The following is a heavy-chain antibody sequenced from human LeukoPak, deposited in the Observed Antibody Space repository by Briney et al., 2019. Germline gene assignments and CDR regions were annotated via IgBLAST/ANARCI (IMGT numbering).Heavy chain of an antibody. CDR2: IIPILGSA. V-gene: IGHV1-69*05. Sequence: SVKVSCKASGGSFSNYAISWVRQAHGQGLEWMGGIIPILGSATYAQHFQGRVTITMDESTTTAYMELSSLRPEDTAVFYCARGERAIPIYYWGQGTLVTVSS. J-gene: IGHJ4*02. D-gene: IGHD3-10*01. CDR3: ARGERAIPIYY. CDR1: GGSFSNYA.